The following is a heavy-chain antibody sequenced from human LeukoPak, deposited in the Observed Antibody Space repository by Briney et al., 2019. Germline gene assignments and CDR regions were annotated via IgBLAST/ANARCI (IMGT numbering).Heavy chain of an antibody. CDR3: VTNFDPDVD. D-gene: IGHD3-9*01. J-gene: IGHJ4*02. Sequence: GGSLRLSYAASGFTFSSYSMNWVRQAPGKGLEWVSYISGSSSTIYYADSVKGRFTIARDNAKNSLYLKLSHLRAEDTAVYYCVTNFDPDVDWGQGTLVTVSS. CDR2: ISGSSSTI. CDR1: GFTFSSYS. V-gene: IGHV3-48*01.